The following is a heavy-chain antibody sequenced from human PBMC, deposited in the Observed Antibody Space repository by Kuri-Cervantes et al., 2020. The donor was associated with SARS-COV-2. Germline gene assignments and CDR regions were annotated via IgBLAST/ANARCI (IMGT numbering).Heavy chain of an antibody. CDR1: GGSVNSYY. J-gene: IGHJ4*02. CDR3: ARHLYGGNATFQY. CDR2: IYYTGTT. V-gene: IGHV4-59*08. D-gene: IGHD4-23*01. Sequence: SETLSLTCTVFGGSVNSYYWTWIRQPPGKGLEWVGSIYYTGTTNYNPSLKSRVTMSIETSKNQFSLKLSSVTAADTAVYYCARHLYGGNATFQYWGQGALVTVSS.